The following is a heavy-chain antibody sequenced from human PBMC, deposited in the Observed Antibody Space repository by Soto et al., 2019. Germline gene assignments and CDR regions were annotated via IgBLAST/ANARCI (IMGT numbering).Heavy chain of an antibody. V-gene: IGHV3-30-3*01. CDR3: AVGRYCSGGSCYGVIDY. Sequence: QVQLVESGGGVVQPGRSLRLSCAASGFTFSSHAMHWVRQAPGKGLDWVAVISYDGSNKYYADSVKGRFTISRDNSKNTLSLQMNSLRPEDTAVYYCAVGRYCSGGSCYGVIDYWGQGTLVTVSS. CDR1: GFTFSSHA. CDR2: ISYDGSNK. J-gene: IGHJ4*02. D-gene: IGHD2-15*01.